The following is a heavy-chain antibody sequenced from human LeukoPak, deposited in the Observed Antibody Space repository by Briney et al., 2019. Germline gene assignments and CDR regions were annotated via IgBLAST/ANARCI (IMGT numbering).Heavy chain of an antibody. CDR1: GGSISSYY. J-gene: IGHJ4*02. D-gene: IGHD3-22*01. CDR2: IYYSGST. V-gene: IGHV4-59*01. CDR3: ARGLGDGRGYSIDY. Sequence: SETLSLTCTVSGGSISSYYWSWIRQPPGKGLEWIGYIYYSGSTKYNPSLKSRVTISVDTSKNQFSLKLSSVTAADTAVYYCARGLGDGRGYSIDYWGQGTLVTVSS.